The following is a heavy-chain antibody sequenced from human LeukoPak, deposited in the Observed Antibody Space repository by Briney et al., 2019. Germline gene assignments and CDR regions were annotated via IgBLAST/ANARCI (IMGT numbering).Heavy chain of an antibody. CDR3: ARYTRGGPFDY. D-gene: IGHD1-1*01. Sequence: PSETLSLTCTVSGGSISSSTYYWGWIRQPPGKGLEWIGSIYYSGSTYYNPSLKSRVTISVDTSKNQFSLKLSSVTAADTAVYYCARYTRGGPFDYWGQGTLVTVSS. J-gene: IGHJ4*02. CDR2: IYYSGST. V-gene: IGHV4-39*01. CDR1: GGSISSSTYY.